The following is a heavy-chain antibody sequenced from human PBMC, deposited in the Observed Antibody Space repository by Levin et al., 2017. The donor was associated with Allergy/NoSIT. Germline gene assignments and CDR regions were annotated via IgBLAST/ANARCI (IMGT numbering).Heavy chain of an antibody. Sequence: GESLKISCSASGFAVSANYMAWVRQAPGKGLEWVSVIITIGNTYYARSVKGRFTISRDTSKNTVFLQMNSLRPEDTAVYYCARGTIAAAGTFDFWGQGTLVTVSS. CDR3: ARGTIAAAGTFDF. CDR2: IITIGNT. D-gene: IGHD6-25*01. J-gene: IGHJ4*02. CDR1: GFAVSANY. V-gene: IGHV3-66*02.